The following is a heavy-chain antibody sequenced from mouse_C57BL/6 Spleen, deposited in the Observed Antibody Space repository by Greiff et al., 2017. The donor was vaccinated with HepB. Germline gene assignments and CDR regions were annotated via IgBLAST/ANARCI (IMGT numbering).Heavy chain of an antibody. CDR2: IRNKANNHAT. D-gene: IGHD2-4*01. Sequence: EVKVEESGGGLVQPGGSMKLSCAASGFTFSDAWMDWVRQSPEKGLEWVAEIRNKANNHATYYAESVTGRFTISRDESKSSVYLQMNSLRAEDTGIYYCTREIYYDYDVVYYAMDYWGQGTSVTVSS. V-gene: IGHV6-6*01. CDR3: TREIYYDYDVVYYAMDY. J-gene: IGHJ4*01. CDR1: GFTFSDAW.